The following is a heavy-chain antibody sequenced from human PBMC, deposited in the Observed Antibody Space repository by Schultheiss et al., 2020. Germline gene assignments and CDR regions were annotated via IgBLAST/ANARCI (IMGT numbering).Heavy chain of an antibody. Sequence: SVKVSCKASGGTFSSYAISWVRQAPGQGLEWMGGIIPIFGTANYAQKFQGRVTITADKSTSTAYMELSSLRSEDTAVYYCARALRGDYVHYYGMDVWGQGTTVTVSS. V-gene: IGHV1-69*06. D-gene: IGHD4-17*01. CDR2: IIPIFGTA. CDR1: GGTFSSYA. J-gene: IGHJ6*02. CDR3: ARALRGDYVHYYGMDV.